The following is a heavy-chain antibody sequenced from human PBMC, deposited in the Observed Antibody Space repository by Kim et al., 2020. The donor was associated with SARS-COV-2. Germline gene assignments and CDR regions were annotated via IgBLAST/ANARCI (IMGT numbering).Heavy chain of an antibody. D-gene: IGHD3-10*01. V-gene: IGHV4-4*02. CDR2: GRT. J-gene: IGHJ4*02. Sequence: GRTNYNPSLKSRVPKSVDKSKNQFSLKLSPVTAADTAVYYCARISGSYDYWGQGTLVTVSS. CDR3: ARISGSYDY.